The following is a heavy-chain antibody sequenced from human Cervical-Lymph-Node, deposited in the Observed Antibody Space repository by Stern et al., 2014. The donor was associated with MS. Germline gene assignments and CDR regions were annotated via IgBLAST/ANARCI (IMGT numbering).Heavy chain of an antibody. V-gene: IGHV1-69*01. CDR1: GGTFSTFP. CDR3: ALSSETSDRWYSLGYDL. CDR2: ILPVFGTP. Sequence: QVKLVQSGAEVPKPRSSVKVSCTASGGTFSTFPSSWVRHAPGQGLEWMGVILPVFGTPTYAQEFRGRVTITANVSTSTVYMELSSLRSDDTAVYYCALSSETSDRWYSLGYDLWGQGTLVTVSS. J-gene: IGHJ5*02. D-gene: IGHD6-13*01.